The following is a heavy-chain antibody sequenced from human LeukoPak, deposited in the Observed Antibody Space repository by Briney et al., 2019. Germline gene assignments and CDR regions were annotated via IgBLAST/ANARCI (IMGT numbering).Heavy chain of an antibody. D-gene: IGHD4-17*01. V-gene: IGHV3-23*01. CDR1: GFTFSSYA. Sequence: PGGSLRLSCAASGFTFSSYAMGWVRQAPGQGLEWVSFINSNGGSTLHADSVKGRFTGSRDNSKNTLYLQMNSLRPEDTAVYFCARGGYAVTPIFDYWGQGTLVTVSS. CDR3: ARGGYAVTPIFDY. CDR2: INSNGGST. J-gene: IGHJ4*02.